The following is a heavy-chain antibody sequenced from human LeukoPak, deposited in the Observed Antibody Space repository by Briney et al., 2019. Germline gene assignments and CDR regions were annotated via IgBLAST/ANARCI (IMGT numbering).Heavy chain of an antibody. CDR1: GFTFSSYA. CDR2: ISGSGGST. Sequence: GGPLRLSCAASGFTFSSYAMSWVRQAPGKGLEWVSAISGSGGSTYYADSVKGRFTISRDNSKNTLYLQMNSLRAEDTAVYYCAKVIRRGGYYYGMDVWGQGTTVTVSS. CDR3: AKVIRRGGYYYGMDV. V-gene: IGHV3-23*01. D-gene: IGHD3-10*01. J-gene: IGHJ6*02.